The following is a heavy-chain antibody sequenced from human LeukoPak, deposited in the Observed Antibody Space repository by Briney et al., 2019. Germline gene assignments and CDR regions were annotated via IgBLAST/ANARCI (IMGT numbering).Heavy chain of an antibody. V-gene: IGHV3-48*04. J-gene: IGHJ4*02. D-gene: IGHD1-1*01. CDR2: ITSDGSTI. CDR1: GFSFSNYG. CDR3: ARSTTTSLFDY. Sequence: PGGSLRLSCAASGFSFSNYGIHWVRQAPGKGLEWVSFITSDGSTIFYADSVKGRFTISRDNAKNSLYLQMNSLRAEDTAVYYCARSTTTSLFDYWGQGTLVAVSS.